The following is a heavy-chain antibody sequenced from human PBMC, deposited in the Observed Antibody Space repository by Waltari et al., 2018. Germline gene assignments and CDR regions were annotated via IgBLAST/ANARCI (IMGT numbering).Heavy chain of an antibody. CDR3: AREYCDRSNCHGMDV. D-gene: IGHD3-22*01. Sequence: QVQLVESGGGVVQPGRSLILSCAASEFTFSSYALHWVRQAPGKGLEWGAVISYNARNIYYVDSVKGRFTISRDNSKRMLYLQMNSLRAEDTAVYYCAREYCDRSNCHGMDVWGQGTTVTVSS. V-gene: IGHV3-30*04. CDR1: EFTFSSYA. J-gene: IGHJ6*02. CDR2: ISYNARNI.